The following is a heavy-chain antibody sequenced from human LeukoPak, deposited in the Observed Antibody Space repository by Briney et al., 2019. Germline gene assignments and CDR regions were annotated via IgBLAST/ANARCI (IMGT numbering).Heavy chain of an antibody. J-gene: IGHJ4*02. D-gene: IGHD2-2*01. CDR2: IYPGDSDT. CDR1: GYSFTSYW. CDR3: ARRGYCSSTSCSNVPFGY. V-gene: IGHV5-51*01. Sequence: GESLQISCKGSGYSFTSYWIAWVRQMPGKGLEWMGIIYPGDSDTRYSPSFQGQVTISADKSISTAYLQWSSLKASDTAMYYCARRGYCSSTSCSNVPFGYWGQGTLVTVSS.